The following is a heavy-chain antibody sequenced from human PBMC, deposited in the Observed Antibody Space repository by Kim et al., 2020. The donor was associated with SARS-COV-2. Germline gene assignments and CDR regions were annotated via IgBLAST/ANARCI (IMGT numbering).Heavy chain of an antibody. J-gene: IGHJ6*02. CDR3: AKGGAARQEYYYYGMDV. Sequence: RKGRVTISVDTSKNQFSLKLSSVTAADTAVYYCAKGGAARQEYYYYGMDVWGQGTTVTVSS. V-gene: IGHV4-59*01. D-gene: IGHD6-6*01.